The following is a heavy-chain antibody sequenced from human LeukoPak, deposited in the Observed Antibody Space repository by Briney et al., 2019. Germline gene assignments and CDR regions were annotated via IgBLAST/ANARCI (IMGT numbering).Heavy chain of an antibody. D-gene: IGHD2-2*02. J-gene: IGHJ4*02. Sequence: GGSLRLSCAASGFTFSSYGMHWVRQAPGKGLEWVAFIRYDGSNKYYADSVKGRFTISRDNSKNTLYLQMNSLRAEDTAVYYCANRCSSTSCYTGDYWGQGTLVTVSS. CDR2: IRYDGSNK. CDR3: ANRCSSTSCYTGDY. V-gene: IGHV3-30*02. CDR1: GFTFSSYG.